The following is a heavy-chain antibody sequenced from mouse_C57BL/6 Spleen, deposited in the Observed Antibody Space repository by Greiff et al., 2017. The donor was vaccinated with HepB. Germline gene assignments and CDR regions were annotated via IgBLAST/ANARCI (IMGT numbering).Heavy chain of an antibody. CDR1: GYTFTSYW. CDR3: ARFYGYYRDYYAMDY. CDR2: INPSNGGT. Sequence: QVQLQQPGTELVKPWASVKLSCKASGYTFTSYWMHWVKQRPGQGLEWIGNINPSNGGTNYNEKFKSKGTLTVDKYSSTTYMQLSSLTSEDSAVYYCARFYGYYRDYYAMDYWGQGTSVTVSS. J-gene: IGHJ4*01. V-gene: IGHV1-53*01. D-gene: IGHD2-3*01.